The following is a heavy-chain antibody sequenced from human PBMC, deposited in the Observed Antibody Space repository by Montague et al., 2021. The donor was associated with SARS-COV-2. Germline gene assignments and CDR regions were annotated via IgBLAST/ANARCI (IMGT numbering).Heavy chain of an antibody. Sequence: TLSLTCTVSGGSISSGGYYWSWIRQPPGKGLEWIGYIYYSGSTYYNPSLKSRVTISVDTSKNQFSLKLSSVTAADTAVYYCARAFVLVIDIDAFDIWGQGTMVTVSS. CDR3: ARAFVLVIDIDAFDI. CDR1: GGSISSGGYY. D-gene: IGHD2-21*01. CDR2: IYYSGST. J-gene: IGHJ3*02. V-gene: IGHV4-31*03.